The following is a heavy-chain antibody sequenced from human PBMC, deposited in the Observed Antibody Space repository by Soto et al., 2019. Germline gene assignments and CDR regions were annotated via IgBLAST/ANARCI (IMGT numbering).Heavy chain of an antibody. CDR1: GGSITSYY. D-gene: IGHD2-15*01. V-gene: IGHV4-59*01. CDR3: ARHLGYCSGSSCYPYFDP. Sequence: SETLSLTCTVSGGSITSYYYSWIRQPPGKGLEWIGYIYYSGSANYNPSLKSRVTISVDTSNSQFSLKLSSVTAADTAVYYCARHLGYCSGSSCYPYFDPWGQGTLVTVSS. CDR2: IYYSGSA. J-gene: IGHJ5*02.